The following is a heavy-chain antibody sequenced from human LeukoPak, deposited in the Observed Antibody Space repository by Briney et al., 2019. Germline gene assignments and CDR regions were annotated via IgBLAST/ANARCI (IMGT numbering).Heavy chain of an antibody. CDR3: ARDRNYYDSSGYHRVDY. CDR1: GFTFSAYY. V-gene: IGHV3-11*04. Sequence: PGGSLRLSCAASGFTFSAYYMSWTRQAPGKGLEWVSYIGSSGSTIYYADSVKGRFTISRDNARNSLYLQMNSLRAEDTAVYYCARDRNYYDSSGYHRVDYWGQGTLVTVSS. CDR2: IGSSGSTI. D-gene: IGHD3-22*01. J-gene: IGHJ4*02.